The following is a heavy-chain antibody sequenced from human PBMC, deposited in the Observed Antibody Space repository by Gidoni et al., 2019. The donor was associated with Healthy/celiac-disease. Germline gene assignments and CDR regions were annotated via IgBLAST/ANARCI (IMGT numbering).Heavy chain of an antibody. CDR1: GFTFRSYA. Sequence: EVQLLESGGGLVQHGGSLCLSCSASGFTFRSYAVSWVRQAPGKGLEWVSVISGSGGSTYYADSVKGRFTISRDNSKNTLYLQMNSLRAEDTAVYYCAKDYYDSSGYYGWPTDRLGYWGQGTLVTVSS. V-gene: IGHV3-23*01. CDR3: AKDYYDSSGYYGWPTDRLGY. CDR2: ISGSGGST. D-gene: IGHD3-22*01. J-gene: IGHJ4*02.